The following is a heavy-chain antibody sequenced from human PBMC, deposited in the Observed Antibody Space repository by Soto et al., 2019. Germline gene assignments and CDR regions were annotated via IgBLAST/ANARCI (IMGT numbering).Heavy chain of an antibody. J-gene: IGHJ4*02. CDR3: ARAPLPAGYFDY. V-gene: IGHV4-31*03. Sequence: SETLSLTCTVSGGSISSGGYYWSWIRQHPGKGLEWIGYIYYSGSTYYNPSLKSRVTISVDTSKNQFSLKLSSVTAADTAVYYCARAPLPAGYFDYWGQGTLVTVSS. CDR2: IYYSGST. CDR1: GGSISSGGYY.